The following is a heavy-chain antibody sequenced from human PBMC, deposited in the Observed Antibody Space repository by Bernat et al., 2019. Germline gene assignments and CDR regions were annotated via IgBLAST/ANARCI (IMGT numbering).Heavy chain of an antibody. CDR1: GFTVSSNY. Sequence: EVQLVESGGDLVQPGGSLRLSCAASGFTVSSNYMSWVRQAPGKGLEWVSVIYSGGSTYYADSVKGRFTISRDNSKNTLYLQMNSLRAEDTAVYYCAGLTKTYYYGMDVWGQGTTVTVSS. D-gene: IGHD1-14*01. CDR2: IYSGGST. J-gene: IGHJ6*02. CDR3: AGLTKTYYYGMDV. V-gene: IGHV3-66*01.